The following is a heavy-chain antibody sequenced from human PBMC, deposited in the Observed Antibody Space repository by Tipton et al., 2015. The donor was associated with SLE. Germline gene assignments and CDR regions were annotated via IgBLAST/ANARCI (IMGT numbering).Heavy chain of an antibody. V-gene: IGHV4-34*12. CDR3: ARVVPSEVFDY. D-gene: IGHD2-2*01. CDR1: GESFLGYF. J-gene: IGHJ4*02. Sequence: TLSLTCGVYGESFLGYFWTWIRQPPGKGLEWIGESIHSGTTNYNPSLKSRVSISLDTSKNQFSLKLTSVTAADTAVYYCARVVPSEVFDYWGQGTLVTVSS. CDR2: SIHSGTT.